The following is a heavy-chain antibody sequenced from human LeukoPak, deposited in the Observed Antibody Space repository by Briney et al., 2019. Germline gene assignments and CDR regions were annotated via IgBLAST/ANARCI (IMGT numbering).Heavy chain of an antibody. CDR3: ARDLYFDLWSGYRDAFDM. V-gene: IGHV3-33*01. J-gene: IGHJ3*02. CDR2: IWYDGSNK. Sequence: QPGGSLRLSCAASGFTFSSYGMHWVRQAPGKGLEWVAVIWYDGSNKYYADSVKGRFTISRDNSKNTLYLQMNSLRAEGTAVYYCARDLYFDLWSGYRDAFDMWGQGTMVTVSS. D-gene: IGHD3-3*01. CDR1: GFTFSSYG.